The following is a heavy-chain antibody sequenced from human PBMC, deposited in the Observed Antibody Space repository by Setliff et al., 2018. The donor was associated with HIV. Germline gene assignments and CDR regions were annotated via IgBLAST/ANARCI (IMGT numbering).Heavy chain of an antibody. D-gene: IGHD6-19*01. CDR3: AKDTPGPAINSGRIKNWFDP. CDR1: GGTFSSYA. Sequence: SVKVSCKASGGTFSSYAISWVRQAPGQGLEWMGGIIPIFGSTSYAQSFQDRVTMTRDTSTSTVYMELSSLRSEDTAVYYCAKDTPGPAINSGRIKNWFDPWGEGTLVTVSS. V-gene: IGHV1-69*05. CDR2: IIPIFGST. J-gene: IGHJ5*02.